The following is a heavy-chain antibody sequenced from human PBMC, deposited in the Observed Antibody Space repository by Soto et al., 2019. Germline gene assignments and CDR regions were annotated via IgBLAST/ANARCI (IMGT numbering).Heavy chain of an antibody. V-gene: IGHV4-39*01. CDR1: GGSISSSNYH. CDR3: XXXXXXXPPGS. CDR2: MYYSGSA. J-gene: IGHJ4*02. Sequence: TLSLTCTVSGGSISSSNYHWGWIRQPPGKGLEWIGSMYYSGSAYYNPSLKSRVTISVDTSKNQFSLKLTSVTAADTAVYXXXXXXXXXPPGSWGQGTLVTVSS. D-gene: IGHD1-26*01.